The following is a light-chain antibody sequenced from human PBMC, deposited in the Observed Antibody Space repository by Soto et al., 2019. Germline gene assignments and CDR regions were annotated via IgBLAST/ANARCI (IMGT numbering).Light chain of an antibody. V-gene: IGKV1-39*01. CDR1: QTISTY. CDR2: AAS. CDR3: QKSSSIPYT. Sequence: DIQMTQSPSSLSASVRDRVTITCRASQTISTYLNWYQQNPGKAPKLLIYAASNLQNGVPSRFSGSGSGTDFTLTISSLQPEDFATYSCQKSSSIPYTFGQGTKLEIK. J-gene: IGKJ2*01.